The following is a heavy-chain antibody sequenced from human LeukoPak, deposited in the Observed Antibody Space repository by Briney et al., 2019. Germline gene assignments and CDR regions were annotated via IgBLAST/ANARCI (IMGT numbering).Heavy chain of an antibody. CDR3: ARGIDSGGYQHKGFEP. D-gene: IGHD3-22*01. CDR1: GYTFSDYY. CDR2: INPNSGGT. V-gene: IGHV1-2*02. Sequence: ASVKVSCKASGYTFSDYYVHWVRQAPGQGLEWMGWINPNSGGTDYAQKFQGRVTMTRDTSISTAYMELTRLRSDDTAVYYCARGIDSGGYQHKGFEPWGQGTLVTVSS. J-gene: IGHJ5*02.